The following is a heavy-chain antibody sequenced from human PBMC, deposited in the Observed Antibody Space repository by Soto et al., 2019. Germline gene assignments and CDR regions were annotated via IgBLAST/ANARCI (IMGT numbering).Heavy chain of an antibody. Sequence: EMQLVETGGGLIQPGGSLRLSCAASGFTVSSDHMSWVRQAPGKGLEWISVMYYGGTTYYADSVHGRFTISRDSSTNTLYLQMTDLRADDTAVYYCAREAAGFDLWGQGTMVTVSS. CDR2: MYYGGTT. J-gene: IGHJ3*01. V-gene: IGHV3-53*02. CDR1: GFTVSSDH. D-gene: IGHD6-13*01. CDR3: AREAAGFDL.